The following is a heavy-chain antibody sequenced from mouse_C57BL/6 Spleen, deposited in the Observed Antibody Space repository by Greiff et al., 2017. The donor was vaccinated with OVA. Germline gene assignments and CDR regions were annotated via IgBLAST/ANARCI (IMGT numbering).Heavy chain of an antibody. V-gene: IGHV1-50*01. CDR2: IDPSDSYT. Sequence: QVQLQQSGAELVKPGASVKLSCKASGYTFTSYWMQWVKQRPGQGLEWIGEIDPSDSYTNYNQKFKGKATLTVDTSSSTAYMQLSSLTSEDSAVYYCARRADSSGPYWGQGTTLTVSS. CDR1: GYTFTSYW. CDR3: ARRADSSGPY. D-gene: IGHD3-2*02. J-gene: IGHJ2*01.